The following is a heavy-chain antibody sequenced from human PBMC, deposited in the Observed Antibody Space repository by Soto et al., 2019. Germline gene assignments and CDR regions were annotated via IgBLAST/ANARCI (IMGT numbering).Heavy chain of an antibody. CDR3: ARDHGDYRKYYYYYYMDV. CDR1: GFTFSDYY. V-gene: IGHV3-11*01. Sequence: LRLSCAASGFTFSDYYMSWIRQAPGKGLEWVSYISSSGSTIYYADSVKGRFTISRDNAKNSLYLQMNSLRAEDTAVYYCARDHGDYRKYYYYYYMDVWGKGTTVTVSS. CDR2: ISSSGSTI. J-gene: IGHJ6*03. D-gene: IGHD4-17*01.